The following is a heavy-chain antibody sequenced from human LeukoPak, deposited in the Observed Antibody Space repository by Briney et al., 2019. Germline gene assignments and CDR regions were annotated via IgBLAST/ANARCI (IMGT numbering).Heavy chain of an antibody. CDR2: IYDSGTT. CDR1: GGSFNHKY. Sequence: SETLALTCTVSGGSFNHKYWGWVRQPPGKGPEYIGFIYDSGTTNYNPSLKSRVTMSVDMSKNQFSLKLTSATAADTAVYFCTRGTMAAVPYYYYYMDVWGKGITVTVSS. D-gene: IGHD5-24*01. CDR3: TRGTMAAVPYYYYYMDV. J-gene: IGHJ6*03. V-gene: IGHV4-59*01.